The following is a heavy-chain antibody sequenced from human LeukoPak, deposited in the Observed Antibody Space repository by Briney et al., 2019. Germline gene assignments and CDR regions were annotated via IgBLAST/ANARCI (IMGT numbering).Heavy chain of an antibody. CDR3: ASPGYYGSAKGDY. D-gene: IGHD3-10*01. CDR2: ISGSGGST. V-gene: IGHV3-23*01. CDR1: GFTFSSYA. J-gene: IGHJ4*02. Sequence: PGGSLRLSCAASGFTFSSYAMSWVRQAPGKGLEWVSAISGSGGSTYYADSVRGRFTISRDNSKNTLYLQMNSLRADDTAVYYCASPGYYGSAKGDYWGQGTLVTVSS.